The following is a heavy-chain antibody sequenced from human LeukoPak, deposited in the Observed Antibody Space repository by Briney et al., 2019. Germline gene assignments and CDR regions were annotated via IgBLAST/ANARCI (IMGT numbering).Heavy chain of an antibody. D-gene: IGHD3-3*01. CDR1: GGSVSSGSYY. J-gene: IGHJ5*02. CDR3: ARSQYYDFWSGYYSFDP. CDR2: IYYSGST. V-gene: IGHV4-61*01. Sequence: SETLSLTCTVSGGSVSSGSYYWSWIRQPPGKGLEWIGYIYYSGSTNYNPSLKSRVTISVDTSKNQFSLKLSSVTAADTAVYYCARSQYYDFWSGYYSFDPWGQRTLVTVSS.